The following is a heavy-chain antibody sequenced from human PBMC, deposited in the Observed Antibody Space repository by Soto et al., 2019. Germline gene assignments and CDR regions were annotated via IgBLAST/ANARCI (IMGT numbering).Heavy chain of an antibody. CDR2: IYYSGSS. CDR3: AKHNTGITVAGYVSFDR. V-gene: IGHV4-39*01. D-gene: IGHD6-19*01. CDR1: GASISSTNYY. J-gene: IGHJ4*02. Sequence: QLQLQESGPGLVKPSETLSLTCTVSGASISSTNYYWDRLRQSPGEGLEWIGGIYYSGSSYYSPSLKSRVTISVDTSKNQFSLRLTSVTAADTALYYCAKHNTGITVAGYVSFDRWGQRTLVTVSS.